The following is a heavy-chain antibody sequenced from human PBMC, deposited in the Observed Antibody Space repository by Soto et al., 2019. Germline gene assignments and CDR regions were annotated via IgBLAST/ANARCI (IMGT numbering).Heavy chain of an antibody. J-gene: IGHJ3*02. V-gene: IGHV1-69*01. CDR3: ARSYTVLVMGAFDI. CDR2: IIPIFGTA. CDR1: GGTFSSYA. D-gene: IGHD3-22*01. Sequence: QVQLVQSGADVKKPGSSVKVSCKASGGTFSSYAISWVRQAPGQGLEWMGGIIPIFGTANYAQKSQGIVTITADESTSTAYMELSSLRSEDTAVYSCARSYTVLVMGAFDIWGQGTMVTVSS.